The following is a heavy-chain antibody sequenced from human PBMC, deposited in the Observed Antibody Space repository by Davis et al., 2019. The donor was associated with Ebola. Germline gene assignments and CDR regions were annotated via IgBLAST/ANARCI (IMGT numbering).Heavy chain of an antibody. V-gene: IGHV4-30-4*01. CDR3: ARDYVY. CDR1: GASIYSADYY. Sequence: SETLSLTCTVSGASIYSADYYWSWIRQPPGKGLEWIGYIYYSGSTYYNPSLKSRVTISADTSKNQFSLRLKSVTAADTAMYYCARDYVYWGQGILVTVSS. J-gene: IGHJ4*02. D-gene: IGHD1-14*01. CDR2: IYYSGST.